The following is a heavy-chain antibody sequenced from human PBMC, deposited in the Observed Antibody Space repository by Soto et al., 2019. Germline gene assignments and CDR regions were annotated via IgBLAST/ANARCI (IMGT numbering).Heavy chain of an antibody. D-gene: IGHD3-10*01. CDR2: ISGSGGST. J-gene: IGHJ4*02. Sequence: HPGGSLSLACAASGFTFSSYAMSWVRQAPGKGLEWVSAISGSGGSTYYADSVKGRFTISRDNSKNTLYLQMNSLRAEDTAVYYCAKDLNHYYGSGSYLDYWGQGTL. CDR1: GFTFSSYA. V-gene: IGHV3-23*01. CDR3: AKDLNHYYGSGSYLDY.